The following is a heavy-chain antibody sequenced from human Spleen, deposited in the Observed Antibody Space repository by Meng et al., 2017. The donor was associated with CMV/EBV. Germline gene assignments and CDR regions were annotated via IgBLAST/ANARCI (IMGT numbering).Heavy chain of an antibody. V-gene: IGHV1-18*01. CDR2: ISAYNGNT. CDR3: ARGRYCTSISCHYDHHGMDV. D-gene: IGHD2-2*01. J-gene: IGHJ6*02. Sequence: ASVKVSCKASGYTFTSYGISWVRQAPGQGLEWMGWISAYNGNTNYAQKLQGRVTMTTDTSTSTAYMELRSLRSDDTAVYYCARGRYCTSISCHYDHHGMDVWGQGTTVTVSS. CDR1: GYTFTSYG.